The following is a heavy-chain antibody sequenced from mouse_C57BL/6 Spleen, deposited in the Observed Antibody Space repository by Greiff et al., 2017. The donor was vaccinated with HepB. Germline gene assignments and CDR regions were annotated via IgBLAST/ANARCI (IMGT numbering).Heavy chain of an antibody. J-gene: IGHJ2*01. CDR2: INPGSGGT. D-gene: IGHD1-1*01. Sequence: VQLVESGAELVRPGTSVKVSCKASGYAFTNYLIEWVKQRPGQGLEWIGVINPGSGGTNYNEKFKGKATLTADKSSSTAYMQLSSLTSEDSAVYFCARSYYGSSLYYFDYWGQGTTLTVSS. CDR3: ARSYYGSSLYYFDY. V-gene: IGHV1-54*01. CDR1: GYAFTNYL.